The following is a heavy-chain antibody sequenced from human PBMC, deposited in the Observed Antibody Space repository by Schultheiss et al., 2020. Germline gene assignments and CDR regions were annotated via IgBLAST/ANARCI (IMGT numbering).Heavy chain of an antibody. D-gene: IGHD3-22*01. CDR3: ARDYYDSSGYYFVSLDY. CDR1: GYTFTGYY. CDR2: INPNNGDT. J-gene: IGHJ4*02. V-gene: IGHV1-2*02. Sequence: ASVKVSCKASGYTFTGYYMHWVRQAPGQGLEWMGWINPNNGDTDYAQKFQGRDTMTRDTSISTAYMELSSLRSEDTAVYYCARDYYDSSGYYFVSLDYWGQGTLVTVSS.